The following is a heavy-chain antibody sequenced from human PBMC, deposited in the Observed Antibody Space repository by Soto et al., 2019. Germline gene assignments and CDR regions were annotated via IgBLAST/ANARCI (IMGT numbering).Heavy chain of an antibody. V-gene: IGHV1-18*01. Sequence: QVHLVQSGAEVKKPGASVKVSCKGSGYAFTTYGITWVRQAPGQGLEWMGWSSAHNGNTNYAQKLQGRVTVTRDTTTSTAYIELRSLRSYDTAVYVCARGRYGDYWGQGALVTVSS. D-gene: IGHD1-1*01. CDR1: GYAFTTYG. CDR2: SSAHNGNT. J-gene: IGHJ4*02. CDR3: ARGRYGDY.